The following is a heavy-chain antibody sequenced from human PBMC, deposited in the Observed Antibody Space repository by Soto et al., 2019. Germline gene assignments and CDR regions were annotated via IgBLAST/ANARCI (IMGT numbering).Heavy chain of an antibody. J-gene: IGHJ3*02. CDR1: GFSLTTTGAG. CDR2: IYWNDDK. V-gene: IGHV2-5*01. D-gene: IGHD3-22*01. Sequence: QITLKESGPTLVKPTQPLTLTCSVSGFSLTTTGAGVSWIRQPPGKALEWLAVIYWNDDKRYSPSLKTRLTITKDTSKNQVVLTMTNMDPVDTATYYCARPHPFMIGTEAFDIWGQGTMVTVSS. CDR3: ARPHPFMIGTEAFDI.